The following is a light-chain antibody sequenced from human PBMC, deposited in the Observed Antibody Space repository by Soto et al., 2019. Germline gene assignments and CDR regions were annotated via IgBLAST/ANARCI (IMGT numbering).Light chain of an antibody. CDR1: QSVSNNY. CDR2: GAT. J-gene: IGKJ4*02. Sequence: EIVLTQSPVTLSLSPGQRATPPSRASQSVSNNYVAWYQKKPGQAPRLLIYGATNRATGLPDRFSGSGSGTDFTLTISSLEPEDFAVYYCHQRDDWVAFGGGTKVDIK. V-gene: IGKV3D-20*02. CDR3: HQRDDWVA.